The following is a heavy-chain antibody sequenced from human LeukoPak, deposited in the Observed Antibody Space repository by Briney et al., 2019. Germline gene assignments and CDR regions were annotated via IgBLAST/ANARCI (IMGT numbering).Heavy chain of an antibody. CDR2: ISGSGGST. V-gene: IGHV3-23*01. CDR1: GFTFSSYA. J-gene: IGHJ4*02. CDR3: ARGIID. Sequence: GGSLRLSCAASGFTFSSYAMSWVRQAPGKGLEWVSAISGSGGSTYYRDSVKGRFTVSRDTSKNTLYLQMNSLRVEDTAIYYCARGIIDWGQGTLVTVSS.